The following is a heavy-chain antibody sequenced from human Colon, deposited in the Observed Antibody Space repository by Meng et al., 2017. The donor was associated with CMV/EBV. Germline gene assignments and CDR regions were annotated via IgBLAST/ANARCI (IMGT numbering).Heavy chain of an antibody. CDR3: GRAGARGVPIDV. V-gene: IGHV4-4*07. J-gene: IGHJ1*01. Sequence: QGQLQESGPGSVKPSEALSLNCTVHGGPMSGHYWTWIRRPAGEGLQWLGRIYSNGRIDENYSLRSRVTISVDTSKNQLSLRLTSVTAADTAVYYCGRAGARGVPIDVWGRGTLVTVSS. CDR2: IYSNGRI. CDR1: GGPMSGHY. D-gene: IGHD3-10*01.